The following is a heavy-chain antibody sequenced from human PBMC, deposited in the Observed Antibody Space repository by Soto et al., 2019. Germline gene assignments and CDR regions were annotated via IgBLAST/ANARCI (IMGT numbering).Heavy chain of an antibody. J-gene: IGHJ6*03. V-gene: IGHV4-34*01. CDR2: INHSGST. CDR3: AREDSSARRPLKYYYYMDV. Sequence: SETLSLTCAVYGGSFSGYYWSWIRQPPGKGLEWIGEINHSGSTNYNPSLKSRVTISVDTSKNQFSLKLSSVTAADTAVYYCAREDSSARRPLKYYYYMDVWAKGNTVTVSS. CDR1: GGSFSGYY. D-gene: IGHD6-6*01.